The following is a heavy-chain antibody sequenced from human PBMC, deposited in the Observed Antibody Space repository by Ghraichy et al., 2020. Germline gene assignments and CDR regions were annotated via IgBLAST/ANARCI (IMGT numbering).Heavy chain of an antibody. Sequence: GGSLRLSCAASGFTFSSYEMNWVRQAPGKGLEWVSYISSSGSTIYYADSVKGRFTISRDNAKNSLYLQMNSLRAEDTAVYYCARERAPHYYDSSAHWYFDLWGRGTLVTVSS. CDR1: GFTFSSYE. J-gene: IGHJ2*01. D-gene: IGHD3-22*01. CDR3: ARERAPHYYDSSAHWYFDL. V-gene: IGHV3-48*03. CDR2: ISSSGSTI.